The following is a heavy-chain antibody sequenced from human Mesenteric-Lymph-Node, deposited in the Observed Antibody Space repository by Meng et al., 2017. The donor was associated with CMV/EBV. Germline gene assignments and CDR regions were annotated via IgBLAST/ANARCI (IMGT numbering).Heavy chain of an antibody. CDR3: AKRLSRGSRSDAFDV. V-gene: IGHV5-51*01. Sequence: KVSCKGSGYNFTNYWIGWVRQMPGKGLEWMGIIYPGDSEIRYSPSLQGQVSISADKSISTAYLQWSSLKASDTAMYYCAKRLSRGSRSDAFDVWGQGTMVTVSS. D-gene: IGHD5-24*01. CDR1: GYNFTNYW. CDR2: IYPGDSEI. J-gene: IGHJ3*01.